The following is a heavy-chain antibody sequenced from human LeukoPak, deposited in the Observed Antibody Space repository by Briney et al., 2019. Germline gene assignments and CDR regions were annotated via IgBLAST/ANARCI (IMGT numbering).Heavy chain of an antibody. CDR2: IYYSGST. Sequence: PSETLSLTCTVSGGSISRGDYYWSWIRQPPGKGLEWIGYIYYSGSTYYNPPLKRRVTISVDTSKKQFSLKLSSVTAADTAVYYCARDEGLHAFDIWGQGTMVTVSS. J-gene: IGHJ3*02. CDR1: GGSISRGDYY. V-gene: IGHV4-30-4*01. CDR3: ARDEGLHAFDI.